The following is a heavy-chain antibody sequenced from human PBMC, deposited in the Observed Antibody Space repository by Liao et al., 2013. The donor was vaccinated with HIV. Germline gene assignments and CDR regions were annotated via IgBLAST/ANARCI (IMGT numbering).Heavy chain of an antibody. CDR1: GGSFNAYF. D-gene: IGHD2-2*01. CDR2: INHDGGT. V-gene: IGHV4-34*01. J-gene: IGHJ4*02. Sequence: QVQLQQWGAGLLKPSETLSLTCAVYGGSFNAYFWTWVRQPPGKGLEWIGQINHDGGTNYNPSLRSRVTISVDTSKNQFSLRLTSVTAADTAVYFCATGMFQLYYFDYWGQGTLVTVSS. CDR3: ATGMFQLYYFDY.